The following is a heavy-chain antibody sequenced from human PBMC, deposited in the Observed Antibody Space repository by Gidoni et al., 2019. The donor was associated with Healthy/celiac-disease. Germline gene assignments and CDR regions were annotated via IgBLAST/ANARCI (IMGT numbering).Heavy chain of an antibody. CDR1: GFTFSSYA. Sequence: EVQLLESGGGLVQPGGSLRLSCAASGFTFSSYAMSWVRQAPGKGLEWVSAISGSGGSTYYADSVKGRFTISRDNSKNTLDLQMNSLRAEDTAVYYCAKGPKVAGTGGGYWGQGTLVTVSS. D-gene: IGHD6-19*01. CDR2: ISGSGGST. CDR3: AKGPKVAGTGGGY. V-gene: IGHV3-23*01. J-gene: IGHJ4*02.